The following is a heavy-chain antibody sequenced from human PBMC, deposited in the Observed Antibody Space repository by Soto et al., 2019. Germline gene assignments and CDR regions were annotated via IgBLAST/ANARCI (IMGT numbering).Heavy chain of an antibody. Sequence: QVQLVQSGAEVKKPGSSVKVSCKASGGNFSSYTISWVRQAPGQGLEWMGRIIPILGIANYAQKFQGRVTITGDKSTSTGYMELSSLRSEDTAVYYCARARSSRYNWNDPPPFDYWGQGTLVTVSS. CDR1: GGNFSSYT. J-gene: IGHJ4*02. CDR2: IIPILGIA. V-gene: IGHV1-69*02. CDR3: ARARSSRYNWNDPPPFDY. D-gene: IGHD1-20*01.